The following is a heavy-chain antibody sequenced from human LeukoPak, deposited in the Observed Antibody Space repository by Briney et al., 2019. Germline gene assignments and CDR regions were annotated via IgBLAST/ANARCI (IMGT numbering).Heavy chain of an antibody. CDR1: GYSFISYW. D-gene: IGHD6-6*01. J-gene: IGHJ3*02. Sequence: GESLKISCKGSGYSFISYWIGWVRQMPGKGLEWMAIIYPGDSDTRYSPSFQGQVTISVDKSISTAYLQWSSLKAPDTAMYYCVRPLAARQFNAFDIWGQGTMVTVSS. V-gene: IGHV5-51*01. CDR3: VRPLAARQFNAFDI. CDR2: IYPGDSDT.